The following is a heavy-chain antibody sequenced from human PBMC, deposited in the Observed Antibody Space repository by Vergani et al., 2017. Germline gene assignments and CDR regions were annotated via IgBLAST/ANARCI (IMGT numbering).Heavy chain of an antibody. CDR3: AREYSSSVGFLAY. Sequence: VRLVEPGGGLVKPGGSLRLSCAASGFTVSSNYMSWVRQAPGKGLEWVGSIRYSGPTYYNLPLQSRTTISLDTSKNQFSLKLSSVTAADTAVYYCAREYSSSVGFLAYWGQGTLVTVSS. J-gene: IGHJ4*02. V-gene: IGHV4-59*02. CDR1: GFTVSSNY. D-gene: IGHD6-6*01. CDR2: IRYSGPT.